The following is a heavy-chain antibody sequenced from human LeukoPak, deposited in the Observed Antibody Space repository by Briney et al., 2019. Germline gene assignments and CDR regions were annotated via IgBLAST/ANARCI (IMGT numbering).Heavy chain of an antibody. CDR1: GDSIIGSY. V-gene: IGHV4-59*01. CDR2: IYYSVDT. CDR3: ARRRYYDSSGYNPTYYFDH. D-gene: IGHD3-22*01. J-gene: IGHJ4*02. Sequence: SETLSLTCTVSGDSIIGSYWSWIRQAPGKGLEWIAYIYYSVDTNYNLSLQSRVTISVDISKKQFSLRLTSVTAADTAVYYCARRRYYDSSGYNPTYYFDHWGQGILVSVSS.